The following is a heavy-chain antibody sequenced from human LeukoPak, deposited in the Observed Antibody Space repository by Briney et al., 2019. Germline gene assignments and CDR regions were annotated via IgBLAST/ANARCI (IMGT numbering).Heavy chain of an antibody. CDR2: ISGSGGST. J-gene: IGHJ6*02. V-gene: IGHV3-23*01. D-gene: IGHD4-17*01. CDR1: GFTFSSYA. Sequence: GGSLRLSCAASGFTFSSYAMSWVRQAPGKGLEWVSAISGSGGSTYYADSVKGRFTISRDNSKNTLYLQMNSLRAEDTAVYYCAKAVSPSYYYYGMDVWGQGTTVIVSS. CDR3: AKAVSPSYYYYGMDV.